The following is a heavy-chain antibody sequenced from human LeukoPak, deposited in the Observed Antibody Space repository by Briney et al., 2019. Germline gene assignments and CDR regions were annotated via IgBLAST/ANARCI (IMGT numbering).Heavy chain of an antibody. V-gene: IGHV1-69*05. CDR3: ARDPSRGSTSYPI. CDR2: IIPIFGTA. CDR1: GGTFSSYA. Sequence: SVKVSCKASGGTFSSYAISWVRQAPGQGLEWMGGIIPIFGTANYAQKFQGRVTITTDESTSTAYMELSSLRSEDTAVYYCARDPSRGSTSYPIWGQGTMVTVSS. D-gene: IGHD2-2*01. J-gene: IGHJ3*02.